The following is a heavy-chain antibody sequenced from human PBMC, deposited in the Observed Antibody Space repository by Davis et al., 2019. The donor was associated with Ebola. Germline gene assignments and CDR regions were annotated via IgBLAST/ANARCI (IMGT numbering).Heavy chain of an antibody. CDR3: ARDITTKPFDY. CDR2: IKQDGSEK. CDR1: GFTFSSYW. D-gene: IGHD1-1*01. V-gene: IGHV3-7*01. J-gene: IGHJ4*02. Sequence: GESLKISCAASGFTFSSYWMSWVRQAPGKGLEWVAKIKQDGSEKYYVDSVKGRFTISRDNAKNSLYLQMNSLRDEDTAVYYCARDITTKPFDYWGQGTLVTVSS.